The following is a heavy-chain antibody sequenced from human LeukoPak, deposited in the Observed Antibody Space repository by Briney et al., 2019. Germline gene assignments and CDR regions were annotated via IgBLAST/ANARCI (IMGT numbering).Heavy chain of an antibody. V-gene: IGHV1-69*04. CDR3: ARGYSSGWYPGY. CDR1: GGTFSSYG. CDR2: IIPILGKT. Sequence: ASVKVSCKASGGTFSSYGISWVRQAPGQGLEWMGRIIPILGKTNYAQKFQGRVTITADKSTSTAYMELSSLKSEDTAVYYCARGYSSGWYPGYWGQGTLVTVSS. D-gene: IGHD6-19*01. J-gene: IGHJ4*02.